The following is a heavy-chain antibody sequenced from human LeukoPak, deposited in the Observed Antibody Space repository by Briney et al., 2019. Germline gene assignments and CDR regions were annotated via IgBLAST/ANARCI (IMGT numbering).Heavy chain of an antibody. Sequence: SSETLSLTCTVSGGSISSYFWTWIRQPAGKGLEWIGRIHASGTTNYNSSLKSRVSMSVDTSKNQFSLKLTSVTAADTAVYFCARDGADVYGRAFDYWGQGTLVSVSS. V-gene: IGHV4-4*07. CDR2: IHASGTT. D-gene: IGHD3-10*01. J-gene: IGHJ4*02. CDR3: ARDGADVYGRAFDY. CDR1: GGSISSYF.